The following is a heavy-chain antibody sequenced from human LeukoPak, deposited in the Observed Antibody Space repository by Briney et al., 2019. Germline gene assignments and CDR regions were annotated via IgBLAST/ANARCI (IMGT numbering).Heavy chain of an antibody. V-gene: IGHV4-30-2*01. J-gene: IGHJ6*03. D-gene: IGHD1-1*01. Sequence: SQTLSLTCTVSGGSISSGGYYWSWIRQPPGKGLEWIGYIYHSGSTYYNPSLKSRVTISVDRSKNQFSLKLSSVTAADTAVYYCARDQMQLERRSLYYYYYMDVWGKGTTVTVSS. CDR3: ARDQMQLERRSLYYYYYMDV. CDR2: IYHSGST. CDR1: GGSISSGGYY.